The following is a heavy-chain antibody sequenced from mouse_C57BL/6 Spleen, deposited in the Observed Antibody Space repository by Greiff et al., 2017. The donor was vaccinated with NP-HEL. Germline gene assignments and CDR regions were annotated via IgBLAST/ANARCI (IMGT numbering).Heavy chain of an antibody. V-gene: IGHV2-6*01. CDR2: IWGVGST. CDR1: GFSLTSYG. CDR3: ASREDGFAY. J-gene: IGHJ3*01. Sequence: VKLMESGPGLVAPSQSPSITCTVSGFSLTSYGVDWVRQSPGKGLEWLGVIWGVGSTNYNSALKSRLSISKDNSKSQVFLKMNSLQTDDTAMYYCASREDGFAYWGQGTLVTVSA.